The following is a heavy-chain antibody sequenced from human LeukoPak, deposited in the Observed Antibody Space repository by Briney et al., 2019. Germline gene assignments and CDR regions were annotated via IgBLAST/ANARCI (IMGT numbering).Heavy chain of an antibody. J-gene: IGHJ2*01. V-gene: IGHV3-13*01. CDR1: GFTFSSYD. CDR2: IGTAGDT. Sequence: PGGSLRLSFAASGFTFSSYDMHWVRQATGKGLEWVSAIGTAGDTYYPGSVKGRFTISRENAKNSLYLQMNSLRAGDTVVYYCAKGNVEMATPYWYFDLWGRGTLVTVSS. D-gene: IGHD5-24*01. CDR3: AKGNVEMATPYWYFDL.